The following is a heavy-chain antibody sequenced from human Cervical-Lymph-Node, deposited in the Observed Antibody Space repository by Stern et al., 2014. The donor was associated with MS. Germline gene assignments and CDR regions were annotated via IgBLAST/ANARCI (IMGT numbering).Heavy chain of an antibody. Sequence: QVQLQQWGAGLLKPSETLSLTCGVYGGSFSGYHWSWIRQSPGKGLEWIGEINHSGDTNYNPSLESRVTIPGDTSKNQFSLKPRPVTAADTAVYYCAKPANGNWFDPWGQGTLVTVSS. J-gene: IGHJ5*02. D-gene: IGHD1-1*01. CDR1: GGSFSGYH. V-gene: IGHV4-34*01. CDR3: AKPANGNWFDP. CDR2: INHSGDT.